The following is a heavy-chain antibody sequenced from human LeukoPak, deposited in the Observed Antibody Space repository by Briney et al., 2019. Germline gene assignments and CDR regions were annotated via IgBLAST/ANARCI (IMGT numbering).Heavy chain of an antibody. J-gene: IGHJ4*02. Sequence: SETLSLTCTVSGASISSYSYDWGWIRQPPGKGLEWIGTIIYSGRTFYNPSLKSRASISADTSKNQFSLKLISVTAADTAVYYCARHGDSSGSDHWGQGTLVTVSS. CDR2: IIYSGRT. CDR1: GASISSYSYD. V-gene: IGHV4-39*01. D-gene: IGHD6-19*01. CDR3: ARHGDSSGSDH.